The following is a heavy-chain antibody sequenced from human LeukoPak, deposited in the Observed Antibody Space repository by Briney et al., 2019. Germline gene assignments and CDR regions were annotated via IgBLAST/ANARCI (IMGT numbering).Heavy chain of an antibody. J-gene: IGHJ3*02. CDR2: IYYSGST. D-gene: IGHD5-12*01. V-gene: IGHV4-59*01. CDR3: AREGYRLGAFDI. Sequence: SETLSLTCTVSGSSISSYYWSWIRQPPGKGLEWIGYIYYSGSTNYNPSLKSRVTISVDTSKNQFSLKLSSVTAADTAVYYCAREGYRLGAFDIWGQGTMVTVSS. CDR1: GSSISSYY.